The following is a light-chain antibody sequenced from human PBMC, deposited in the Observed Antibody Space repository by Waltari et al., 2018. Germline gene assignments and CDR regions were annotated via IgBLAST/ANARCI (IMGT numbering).Light chain of an antibody. J-gene: IGLJ2*01. Sequence: QSVLTQPPSVSAAPGQKVTIPCSGSSSNIGNDYVSWYQQLPGTAPKLFIYENNKRPSGIPDRFSGSKSGTSATLGITGLQTGDEADYYCGTWDTSLSALIFGGGTKLTVL. CDR1: SSNIGNDY. CDR2: ENN. V-gene: IGLV1-51*02. CDR3: GTWDTSLSALI.